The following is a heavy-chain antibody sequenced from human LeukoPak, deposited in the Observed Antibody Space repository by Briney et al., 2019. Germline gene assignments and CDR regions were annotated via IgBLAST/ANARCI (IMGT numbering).Heavy chain of an antibody. CDR1: GFTFSSYG. CDR3: AKDQAGSSGWGLDY. D-gene: IGHD6-19*01. Sequence: GGSLRLSCAASGFTFSSYGMHWVRQAPGKGLEWVAFIRYDGSNKYYADSVKGRFTISRDNSKNTLYLQMNSLRAEDTAVYYCAKDQAGSSGWGLDYWGQGTLVTVSS. CDR2: IRYDGSNK. J-gene: IGHJ4*02. V-gene: IGHV3-30*02.